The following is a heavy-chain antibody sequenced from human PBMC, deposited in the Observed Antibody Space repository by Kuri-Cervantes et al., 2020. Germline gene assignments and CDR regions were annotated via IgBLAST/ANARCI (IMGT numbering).Heavy chain of an antibody. J-gene: IGHJ4*02. CDR1: GGSFSGYY. V-gene: IGHV4-34*01. CDR3: ATGLDPYKTGH. Sequence: SQTLSLTCAVYGGSFSGYYWSWIRQPPGKGLEWIGEINHSGSTNYNPSLKSRVTISVDTSKNQFSLKLTSVTAADRAVYYCATGLDPYKTGHWGQGTLVTVSS. D-gene: IGHD5-24*01. CDR2: INHSGST.